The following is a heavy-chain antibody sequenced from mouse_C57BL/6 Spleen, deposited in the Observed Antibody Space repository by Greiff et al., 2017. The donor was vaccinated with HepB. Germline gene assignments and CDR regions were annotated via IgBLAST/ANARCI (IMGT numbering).Heavy chain of an antibody. V-gene: IGHV1-81*01. J-gene: IGHJ4*01. CDR3: ASYDDGMGYYAMDY. D-gene: IGHD2-12*01. Sequence: QVQLQQSGAELARPGASVKLSCKASGYTFTSYGISWVKQRTGQGLEWIGEIYPRSGNTYYNEKFKGKATLTADKSSSTAYMELRSLTSEDSAVYFCASYDDGMGYYAMDYWGQGTSVTVSS. CDR1: GYTFTSYG. CDR2: IYPRSGNT.